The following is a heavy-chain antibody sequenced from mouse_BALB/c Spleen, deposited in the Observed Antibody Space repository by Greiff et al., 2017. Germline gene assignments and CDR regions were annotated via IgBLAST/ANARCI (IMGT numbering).Heavy chain of an antibody. CDR1: GYTFTDYW. CDR2: IDTSDSYT. Sequence: VQLQQPGAELVMPGASVKMSCKASGYTFTDYWMHWVKQRPGQGLEWIGAIDTSDSYTSYNQKFKGKATLTVDESSSTAYMQLSSLTSEDSAVYYCAREGEFAYWGQGTLVTVSA. J-gene: IGHJ3*01. V-gene: IGHV1-69*01. CDR3: AREGEFAY.